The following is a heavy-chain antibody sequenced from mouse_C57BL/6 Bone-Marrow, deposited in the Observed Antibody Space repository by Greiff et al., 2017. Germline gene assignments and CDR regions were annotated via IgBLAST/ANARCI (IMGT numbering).Heavy chain of an antibody. J-gene: IGHJ2*01. V-gene: IGHV1-82*01. D-gene: IGHD2-5*01. CDR3: ARDPYYSIYFDY. Sequence: QVQLQQSGPELVKPGASVKISCKASGYAFSSSWMNWVKQRPGKGLEWIGRIYPGDGDTNYNGKFKGKATLTADKSSSTAYMQLSGLTSEDCAVSFCARDPYYSIYFDYWGQGTTLTVSS. CDR2: IYPGDGDT. CDR1: GYAFSSSW.